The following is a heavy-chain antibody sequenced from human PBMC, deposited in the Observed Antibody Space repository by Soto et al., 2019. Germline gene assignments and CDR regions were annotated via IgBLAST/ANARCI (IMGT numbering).Heavy chain of an antibody. D-gene: IGHD4-17*01. CDR2: ISYDGSNK. CDR1: GFAFSSYA. V-gene: IGHV3-30-3*01. CDR3: ARFHTRNATTHYDMDV. Sequence: HPGGSLRLSCAASGFAFSSYAMHWVRQAPGKGLEWVAVISYDGSNKYYADSVKGRFTISRDNSKNTLYLQMNSLRAEDTAVYYCARFHTRNATTHYDMDVWRQGTTVTVSS. J-gene: IGHJ6*02.